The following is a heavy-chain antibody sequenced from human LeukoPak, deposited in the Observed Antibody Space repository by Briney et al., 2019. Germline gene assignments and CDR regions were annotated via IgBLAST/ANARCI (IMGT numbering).Heavy chain of an antibody. D-gene: IGHD4-23*01. CDR2: IKQDGREK. CDR1: GFTFSSYW. J-gene: IGHJ6*03. V-gene: IGHV3-7*01. CDR3: ARDESTVVTNYYYYYMDV. Sequence: GGSLRLSCAASGFTFSSYWMSWVRQAPGKGLEGVANIKQDGREKYYVDSVKGRFTISRDNAKNSLYLQMNSLRAEDTAVYYCARDESTVVTNYYYYYMDVWGKGTTVTVSS.